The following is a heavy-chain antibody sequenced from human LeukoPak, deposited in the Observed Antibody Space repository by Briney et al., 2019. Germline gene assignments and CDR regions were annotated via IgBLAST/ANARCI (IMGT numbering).Heavy chain of an antibody. CDR1: GYSISSGYY. D-gene: IGHD3-3*01. Sequence: SETLSLTCTVSGYSISSGYYWGWIRQPPGKGLEWIGSIYHSGSTYYNPSLKSRVTISVDTSMNQFSLKLSSVTAADTAVYYCARDFWSGSNWFDPWGQGTLVTVSS. J-gene: IGHJ5*02. V-gene: IGHV4-38-2*02. CDR3: ARDFWSGSNWFDP. CDR2: IYHSGST.